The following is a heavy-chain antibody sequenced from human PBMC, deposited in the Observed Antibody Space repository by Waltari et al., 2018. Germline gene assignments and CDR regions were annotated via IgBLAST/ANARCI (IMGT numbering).Heavy chain of an antibody. D-gene: IGHD2-15*01. V-gene: IGHV4-34*02. CDR2: INHAGYT. Sequence: QVHVPLWRRGLLQFSETLPLTCAVYGGSFSGYYWGWARQPPGKGLEWSGEINHAGYTNHNPSLRSRVTLVVDTSKSQFSLKLNSVTAADTAVYYCVRLEDCTGPGGNCYSGDTFALDVWGQGTTVTVSS. J-gene: IGHJ6*02. CDR1: GGSFSGYY. CDR3: VRLEDCTGPGGNCYSGDTFALDV.